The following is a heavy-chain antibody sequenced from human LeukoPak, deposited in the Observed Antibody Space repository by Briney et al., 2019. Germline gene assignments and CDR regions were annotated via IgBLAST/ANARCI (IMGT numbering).Heavy chain of an antibody. Sequence: ASVKVSCKASGYTFTSYYMHWVRQAPGQGLEWMGIINPSGGSTSYAQKFQGRVTMTRDTSTSTVYMELSSLRSEDTAVYYCARFPRDIVVVPAATPEDPYFDYWGQGTLVTVSS. CDR1: GYTFTSYY. CDR2: INPSGGST. D-gene: IGHD2-2*01. CDR3: ARFPRDIVVVPAATPEDPYFDY. V-gene: IGHV1-46*01. J-gene: IGHJ4*02.